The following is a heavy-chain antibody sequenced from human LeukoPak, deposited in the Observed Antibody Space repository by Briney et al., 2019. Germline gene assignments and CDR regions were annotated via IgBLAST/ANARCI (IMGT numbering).Heavy chain of an antibody. Sequence: GGSLRLSCAASGFTFGSYAMTWVRQAPGKGLEWVSHISGSGGSTYHADSVKGRFTISRHNSKKTAYLQISNLRAEDTAVSYCANTTAGHSSGRDPGWPVDYWGQGTLVTVSS. CDR3: ANTTAGHSSGRDPGWPVDY. V-gene: IGHV3-23*01. J-gene: IGHJ4*02. CDR1: GFTFGSYA. D-gene: IGHD6-19*01. CDR2: ISGSGGST.